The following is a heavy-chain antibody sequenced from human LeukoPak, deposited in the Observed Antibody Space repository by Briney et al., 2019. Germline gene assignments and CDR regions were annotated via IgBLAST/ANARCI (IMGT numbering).Heavy chain of an antibody. Sequence: GRSLRLSCAASGFTFDDYAMHWVRQAPGKGLEWVSGISWNSGSIGYADSVKGRFTISRDNAKNSLYLQMNSLRAEDTAVYYCARDAELLWFGELLYGAFDIWGQGTMVTVSS. V-gene: IGHV3-9*01. J-gene: IGHJ3*02. D-gene: IGHD3-10*01. CDR1: GFTFDDYA. CDR2: ISWNSGSI. CDR3: ARDAELLWFGELLYGAFDI.